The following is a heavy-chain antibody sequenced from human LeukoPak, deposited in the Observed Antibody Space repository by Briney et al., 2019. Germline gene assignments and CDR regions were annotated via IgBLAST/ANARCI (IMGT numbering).Heavy chain of an antibody. CDR1: GYTFTSYG. J-gene: IGHJ4*02. V-gene: IGHV1-18*01. Sequence: ASVKVSCKASGYTFTSYGISWVRQAPGQGLEWMGWISAYNGNTNYAQKLQGRVTMTTDTSTSTAYMELRSLRSDDTAVYYCATWATYYYGSGSYSGIDYWGQGTLVTVSS. D-gene: IGHD3-10*01. CDR2: ISAYNGNT. CDR3: ATWATYYYGSGSYSGIDY.